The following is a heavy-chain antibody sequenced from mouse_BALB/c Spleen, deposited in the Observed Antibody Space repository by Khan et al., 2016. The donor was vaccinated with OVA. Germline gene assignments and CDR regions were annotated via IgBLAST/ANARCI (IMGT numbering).Heavy chain of an antibody. CDR2: IDPENGNT. Sequence: VQLQQSGAELVRPGALVKLSCKGSGFNIKDYYMQWVKQRPEQGLEWIGWIDPENGNTIYAPKFQGKASITADTSSNTAYLQLSRLTSEDHAVYTCTSSILLCLSYWGQGTTLTVSS. D-gene: IGHD6-2*01. V-gene: IGHV14-1*02. CDR3: TSSILLCLSY. CDR1: GFNIKDYY. J-gene: IGHJ2*01.